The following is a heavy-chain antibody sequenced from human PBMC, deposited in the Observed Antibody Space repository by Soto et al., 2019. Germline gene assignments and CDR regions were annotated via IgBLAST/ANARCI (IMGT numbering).Heavy chain of an antibody. V-gene: IGHV4-59*08. Sequence: SETLSLTCTVSGGSISSYYWSWIRQPPGKGLEWIGYIYYSGSTNYNPSLKSRVTISVDTSKNQFCLKLSSVTAADTAVYYCARHVGISNFDYWGQGTLVTVSS. D-gene: IGHD2-15*01. CDR3: ARHVGISNFDY. CDR1: GGSISSYY. CDR2: IYYSGST. J-gene: IGHJ4*02.